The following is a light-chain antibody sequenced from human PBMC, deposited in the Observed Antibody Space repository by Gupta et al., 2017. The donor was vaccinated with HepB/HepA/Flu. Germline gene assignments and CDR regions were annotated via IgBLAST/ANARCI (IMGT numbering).Light chain of an antibody. CDR2: GAS. Sequence: DIQMTQSPSSLSASVGDRVTITCRASQNINSYLNWYQLKPGKAPNLLIYGASNLQSEVPLRFSGSGSGTDFTLTIRSLQPEDSATYYCQHCYSSVMCTFAQGTKLEI. V-gene: IGKV1-39*01. CDR3: QHCYSSVMCT. J-gene: IGKJ2*02. CDR1: QNINSY.